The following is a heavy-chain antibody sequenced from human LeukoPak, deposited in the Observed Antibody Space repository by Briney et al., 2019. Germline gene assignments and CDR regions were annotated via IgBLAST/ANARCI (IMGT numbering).Heavy chain of an antibody. CDR1: GLIFSKYW. CDR2: IKPDGSEK. Sequence: GRSLRLPCAASGLIFSKYWMTWVRQAPGKGLEWVASIKPDGSEKYYLDSVKGRFTISRDNARDSLYLQMNSLRDDDTSVYFCARDASALYWGRGTLVTVSS. D-gene: IGHD6-19*01. CDR3: ARDASALY. V-gene: IGHV3-7*01. J-gene: IGHJ4*02.